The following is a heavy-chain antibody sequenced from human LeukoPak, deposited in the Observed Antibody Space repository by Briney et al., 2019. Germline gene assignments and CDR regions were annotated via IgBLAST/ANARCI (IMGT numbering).Heavy chain of an antibody. V-gene: IGHV3-66*04. D-gene: IGHD6-19*01. Sequence: GSLRLSCAVSGFTVSSNYLSWVRQAPGKGLEWVSVINSGGTTYYADPVKGRFIISRDNSKNTLYLQMNSLRAEDTAVYYCARLAVAYFDYWGQGTLVAVSS. J-gene: IGHJ4*02. CDR1: GFTVSSNY. CDR3: ARLAVAYFDY. CDR2: INSGGTT.